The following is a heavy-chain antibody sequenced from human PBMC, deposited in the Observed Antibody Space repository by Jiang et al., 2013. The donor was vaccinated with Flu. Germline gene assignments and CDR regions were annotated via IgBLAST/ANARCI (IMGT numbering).Heavy chain of an antibody. CDR2: ISHSGST. J-gene: IGHJ6*02. Sequence: LLKPSETLSLTCAVYGGSFSGSYWTWIRQPPGKGLEWIGEISHSGSTNYNPSLKSRVTISVDTSKNQFSLILSSVTAADTAVYYCAMRKAGHDNGWGSYYRYPMDVWGQGTTVTVSS. CDR1: GGSFSGSY. D-gene: IGHD6-19*01. CDR3: AMRKAGHDNGWGSYYRYPMDV. V-gene: IGHV4-34*01.